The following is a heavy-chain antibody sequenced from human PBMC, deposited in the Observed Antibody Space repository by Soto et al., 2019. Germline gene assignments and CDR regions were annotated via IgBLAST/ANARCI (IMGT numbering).Heavy chain of an antibody. V-gene: IGHV1-2*02. D-gene: IGHD2-15*01. CDR1: GYIFTGFY. Sequence: GASVKVSCKASGYIFTGFYPHWVRQAPGQGLEWMGWIFPNSGATNYAQRFQGRVTLTRDTSITTAYMDLTSLTSDDTAVYYCARGRSLKWHWFDPWGQGTLVT. J-gene: IGHJ5*02. CDR2: IFPNSGAT. CDR3: ARGRSLKWHWFDP.